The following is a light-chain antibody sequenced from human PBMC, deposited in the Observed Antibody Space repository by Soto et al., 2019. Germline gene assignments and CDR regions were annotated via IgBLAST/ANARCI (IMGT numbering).Light chain of an antibody. CDR3: LQSYSTTWT. V-gene: IGKV1-39*01. Sequence: DIQMTQSPSSLSASVGDRVTITCRASQSISTYLNWYQQKPGKAPKLLIFAASSLQSEVPSRFSGSGSGTDFTLTISSLQPEDFASYYCLQSYSTTWTFGQGTKVEIK. CDR1: QSISTY. CDR2: AAS. J-gene: IGKJ1*01.